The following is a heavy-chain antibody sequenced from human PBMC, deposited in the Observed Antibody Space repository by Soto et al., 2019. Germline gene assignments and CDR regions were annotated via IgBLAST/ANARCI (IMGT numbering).Heavy chain of an antibody. CDR1: GGFFSAYY. Sequence: SETLSLTCAVYGGFFSAYYWSWIRQPPGKGLEWIGSMLYSGLTYYNPTLKSRVTLSVDTSKNQFSVRLNSVTASDTAVYYCAPLSVSLSGPYGIHVWGQGTTVTVSS. CDR2: MLYSGLT. V-gene: IGHV4-34*12. D-gene: IGHD2-15*01. J-gene: IGHJ6*02. CDR3: APLSVSLSGPYGIHV.